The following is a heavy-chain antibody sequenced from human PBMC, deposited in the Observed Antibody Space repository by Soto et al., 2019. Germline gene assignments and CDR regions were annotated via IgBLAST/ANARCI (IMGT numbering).Heavy chain of an antibody. CDR3: VRDGWYSIQAPY. V-gene: IGHV3-33*01. Sequence: QVQLVESGGGVVQPGRSLRLSCAASGFTFSSHGMHWVRQAPGKGLEWVAVIWYDGSNKYYADSVKGRFTISRDDSKNMVYLQMNSLRAVDTAVYYCVRDGWYSIQAPYWGQGTLVTVSS. CDR1: GFTFSSHG. CDR2: IWYDGSNK. J-gene: IGHJ4*02. D-gene: IGHD6-19*01.